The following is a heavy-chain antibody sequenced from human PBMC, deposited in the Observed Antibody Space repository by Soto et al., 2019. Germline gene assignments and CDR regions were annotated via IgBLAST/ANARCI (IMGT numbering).Heavy chain of an antibody. J-gene: IGHJ6*02. CDR3: ARDLTYYYDSSGYSNYYYYYGMDV. Sequence: SDTLSLTSAVSGGSISSSNWWSWVRQPPGKGLEWIGEIYHSGSTNYNPSLKSRVTISVDKSKNQFSLKLSSVTAADTAVYYCARDLTYYYDSSGYSNYYYYYGMDVWGQGTTVTVSS. CDR2: IYHSGST. D-gene: IGHD3-22*01. V-gene: IGHV4-4*02. CDR1: GGSISSSNW.